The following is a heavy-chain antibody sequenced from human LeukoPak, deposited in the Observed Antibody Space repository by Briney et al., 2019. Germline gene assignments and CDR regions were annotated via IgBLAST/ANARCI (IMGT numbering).Heavy chain of an antibody. CDR1: GFTFSSYA. CDR3: AKEVGDY. CDR2: ISGGGST. D-gene: IGHD1-26*01. J-gene: IGHJ4*02. Sequence: PGGSLRLSCAASGFTFSSYAVSWVRQAPGKGLEWVSAISGGGSTYYADSVKGRFTISRDNSKNTLYLQMNSLRAEDTAVYYCAKEVGDYWGQGTLVTVSS. V-gene: IGHV3-23*01.